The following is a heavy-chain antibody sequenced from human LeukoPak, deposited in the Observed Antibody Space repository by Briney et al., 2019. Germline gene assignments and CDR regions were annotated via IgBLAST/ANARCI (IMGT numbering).Heavy chain of an antibody. V-gene: IGHV1-18*01. J-gene: IGHJ4*02. CDR3: ARDPSFGGYYDSSGNTLFDY. CDR2: ISAYNGNT. CDR1: GYTFTSYG. Sequence: ASVKVSCKASGYTFTSYGISWVRQAPGQGLEWMGWISAYNGNTNYAQKLQGRVTMTTDTSTSTAYMELRSLRSDDTAVYYCARDPSFGGYYDSSGNTLFDYWGQGTLVTVSS. D-gene: IGHD3-22*01.